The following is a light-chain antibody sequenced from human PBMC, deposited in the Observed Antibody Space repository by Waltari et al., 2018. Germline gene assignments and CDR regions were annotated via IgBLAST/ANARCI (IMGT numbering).Light chain of an antibody. Sequence: IQLTQSPSSLSASVGDRVTITCRASQAITHYLNWYQHKSGRAPKLLIYDASNLEAGVPSRFSGSQSGTDFTFTISSLQPEDVGTYYCQRYDNLPMFAFGPGTEVHLK. CDR1: QAITHY. CDR3: QRYDNLPMFA. V-gene: IGKV1-33*01. CDR2: DAS. J-gene: IGKJ3*01.